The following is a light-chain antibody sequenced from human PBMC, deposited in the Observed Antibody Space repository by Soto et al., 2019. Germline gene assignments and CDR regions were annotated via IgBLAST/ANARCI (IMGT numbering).Light chain of an antibody. J-gene: IGKJ1*01. CDR1: QSVNSN. CDR2: GSS. V-gene: IGKV3-15*01. Sequence: EIVMTQSPETLSVSPGERATLSCRASQSVNSNLAWYQQKPGQAPRLLIHGSSTRATGIPARFSGSGSGTEFTLTISSLQSEDFAVYYCQQYNNWPPWTFGQGTKVDIK. CDR3: QQYNNWPPWT.